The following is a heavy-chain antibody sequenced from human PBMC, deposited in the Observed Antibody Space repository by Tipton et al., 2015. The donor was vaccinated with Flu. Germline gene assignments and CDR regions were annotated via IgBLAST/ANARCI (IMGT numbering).Heavy chain of an antibody. D-gene: IGHD3-3*01. CDR1: GGSFSGYY. J-gene: IGHJ4*02. Sequence: LRLSCAVYGGSFSGYYWSWIRQPPGKGLEWIGEINHSGSTNYNPSLKSRVTISVDTSKNQFSLKLSSVTAADTAVYYCARAWGGYSRWGQGTLVTVSS. CDR2: INHSGST. CDR3: ARAWGGYSR. V-gene: IGHV4-34*01.